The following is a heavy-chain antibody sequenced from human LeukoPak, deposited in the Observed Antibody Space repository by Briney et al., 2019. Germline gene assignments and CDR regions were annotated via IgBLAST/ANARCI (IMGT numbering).Heavy chain of an antibody. CDR2: ITGSGAHT. J-gene: IGHJ4*02. V-gene: IGHV3-23*01. CDR1: GFSITIYA. D-gene: IGHD4-17*01. CDR3: AKAPNGDYVGAFDY. Sequence: GGTLKLSCAASGFSITIYAMTWVRRAPGKGLEGVSSITGSGAHTSYADSVKGRFTISRDNSRNTLDLQMNSLRAEDTAIYYCAKAPNGDYVGAFDYWGPGTLVTVSS.